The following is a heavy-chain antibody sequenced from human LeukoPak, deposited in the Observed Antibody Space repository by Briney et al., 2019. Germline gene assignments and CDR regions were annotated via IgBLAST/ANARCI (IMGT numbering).Heavy chain of an antibody. Sequence: SETPSLTCTVSGGSISSSSYYWGWIRQPPGKGLEWIGSIYYSGTTYYNPSLKSRVTISVDTSKNQFSLKLSSVTAADTAVYYCARDLGAAWDFDYWGQGTLVTVSS. J-gene: IGHJ4*02. CDR1: GGSISSSSYY. V-gene: IGHV4-39*07. CDR2: IYYSGTT. D-gene: IGHD3-16*01. CDR3: ARDLGAAWDFDY.